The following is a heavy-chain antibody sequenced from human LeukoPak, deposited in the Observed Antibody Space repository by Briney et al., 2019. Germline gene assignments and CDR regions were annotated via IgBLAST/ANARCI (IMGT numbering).Heavy chain of an antibody. CDR3: ARPRGSGEYYFDY. Sequence: SETLSLTCTVSGGSISSSSYYWGWIRQPPGKGLEWIGSIYYSGSTYYNPSLQSRVTISVYTSKNQFSLKLSSVTAADTAVYYCARPRGSGEYYFDYWGQGTLVTVSS. J-gene: IGHJ4*02. V-gene: IGHV4-39*01. CDR1: GGSISSSSYY. D-gene: IGHD1-26*01. CDR2: IYYSGST.